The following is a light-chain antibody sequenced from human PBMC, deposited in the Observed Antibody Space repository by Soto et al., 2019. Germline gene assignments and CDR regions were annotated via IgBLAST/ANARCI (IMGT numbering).Light chain of an antibody. CDR3: QVWASSSDKYV. CDR2: DDN. J-gene: IGLJ1*01. V-gene: IGLV3-21*02. CDR1: NIGSKS. Sequence: SYELTQPPSVSVAPGQTARITWGGNNIGSKSVHWYQQKPGQAPVLVVYDDNDRPSGIPERFSGSNSGNTATLTISRVEDGDEAEYYCQVWASSSDKYVFVDGTKVTVL.